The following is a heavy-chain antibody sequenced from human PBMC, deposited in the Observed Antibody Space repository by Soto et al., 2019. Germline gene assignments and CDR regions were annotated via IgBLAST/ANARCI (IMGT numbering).Heavy chain of an antibody. CDR3: TRNCSRGSCPDY. Sequence: GGYPRLSCTASGFTFGDYAMSWVRQAPGKGLEWVGFIRSKAYGGTTEYAASVKGRFTISRDDSKSIAYLQMNSLKTEDTAVYYCTRNCSRGSCPDYRGQGTQVTV. J-gene: IGHJ4*02. CDR1: GFTFGDYA. D-gene: IGHD2-15*01. CDR2: IRSKAYGGTT. V-gene: IGHV3-49*04.